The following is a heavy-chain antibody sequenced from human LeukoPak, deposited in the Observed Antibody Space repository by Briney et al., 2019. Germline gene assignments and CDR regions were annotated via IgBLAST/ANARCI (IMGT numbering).Heavy chain of an antibody. V-gene: IGHV3-21*01. CDR1: GFTFSSYS. J-gene: IGHJ4*02. Sequence: GGSLRLSCAASGFTFSSYSMNWVRQAPGKGLEWVSSISSSSSYIYYADLVKGRFTVSRDNAKNSLYLQMNSLRAEDTAVYYCASDVSQRGDDYWGQGTLVTVSS. CDR2: ISSSSSYI. D-gene: IGHD7-27*01. CDR3: ASDVSQRGDDY.